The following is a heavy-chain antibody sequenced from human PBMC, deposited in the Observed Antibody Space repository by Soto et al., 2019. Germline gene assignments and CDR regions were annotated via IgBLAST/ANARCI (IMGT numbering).Heavy chain of an antibody. CDR1: GGTFSSYT. Sequence: SVKVSCKASGGTFSSYTISWVRQAPGQGLEWMGRIIPILGIANYAQKFQGRVTITADKSTSTAYMELSSLRSEDTAVYYCASGSTSCYEVGGCKNLNYYYYYMDVWGKGTTVTVS. CDR3: ASGSTSCYEVGGCKNLNYYYYYMDV. D-gene: IGHD2-2*01. CDR2: IIPILGIA. V-gene: IGHV1-69*02. J-gene: IGHJ6*03.